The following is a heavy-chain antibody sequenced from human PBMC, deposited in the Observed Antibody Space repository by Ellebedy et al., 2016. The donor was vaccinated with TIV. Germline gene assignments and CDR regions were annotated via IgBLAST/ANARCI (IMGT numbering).Heavy chain of an antibody. V-gene: IGHV4-38-2*02. Sequence: SETLSLXXTVSGGSISGYYWGWIRQPPGKGLEWIGSIYHSGSTYYNPSLKSRVTISVDTSKNQFSLKLSSVTAADTAVYYCARETTTVTTTVDYWGQGTLVTVSS. D-gene: IGHD4-17*01. CDR2: IYHSGST. J-gene: IGHJ4*02. CDR3: ARETTTVTTTVDY. CDR1: GGSISGYY.